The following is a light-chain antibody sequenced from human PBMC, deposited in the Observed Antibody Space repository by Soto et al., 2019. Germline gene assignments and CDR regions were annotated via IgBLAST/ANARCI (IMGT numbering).Light chain of an antibody. CDR3: MQPLETHFT. CDR1: QSLLYSNGYTF. V-gene: IGKV2-28*01. Sequence: DIVMTQSPLSLSVTPGEPASISCRSSQSLLYSNGYTFLDWYVQKPGQSPQLLMYLVSNRASGVPDRFSGSGSGTDFTLRISRVEAEDVGVYYCMQPLETHFTFGPGNKVVIK. J-gene: IGKJ3*01. CDR2: LVS.